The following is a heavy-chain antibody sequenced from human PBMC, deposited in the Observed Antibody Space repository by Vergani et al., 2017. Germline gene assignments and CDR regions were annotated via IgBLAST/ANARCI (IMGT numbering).Heavy chain of an antibody. CDR3: ARQFWVSQGVGAFEA. V-gene: IGHV4-38-2*02. D-gene: IGHD3-16*01. CDR1: GYPISRGYY. J-gene: IGHJ3*01. Sequence: QVQLQESGPGLVKPSETLSLTCSVSGYPISRGYYWGWIRQPPGKGLEWIATVFHSGSAYYNPSLRRRVTISVETSKNQFSLRLTTLTAADTAVYYCARQFWVSQGVGAFEAWGGGTEVSVSS. CDR2: VFHSGSA.